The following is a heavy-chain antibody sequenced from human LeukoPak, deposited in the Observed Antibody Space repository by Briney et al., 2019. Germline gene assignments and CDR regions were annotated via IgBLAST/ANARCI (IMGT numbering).Heavy chain of an antibody. CDR3: ASRITTAFDY. V-gene: IGHV1-46*01. CDR1: GYTFTSYY. CDR2: INPSGGST. Sequence: ASVKVSCKASGYTFTSYYMHWVRQAPGQGLEWMGIINPSGGSTSYAQKFQGRVTMTRDTSTNTVYMELSSLRSEDTAVYYCASRITTAFDYWGQGTLVTVSS. J-gene: IGHJ4*02. D-gene: IGHD3-22*01.